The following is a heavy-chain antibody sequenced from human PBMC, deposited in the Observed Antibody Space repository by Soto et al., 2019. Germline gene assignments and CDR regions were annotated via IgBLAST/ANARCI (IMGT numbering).Heavy chain of an antibody. D-gene: IGHD1-26*01. CDR1: GFTFSSYS. CDR3: ARRRRSGSSTAWIDY. Sequence: GGSLRLSCAASGFTFSSYSMNWVRQAPGKGLEWVSSISSSSSYIYYADSVKGRFTISRDNAKNSLYLQMNSLRAEDTAVYYCARRRRSGSSTAWIDYWGQGTLVTVSS. CDR2: ISSSSSYI. J-gene: IGHJ4*02. V-gene: IGHV3-21*01.